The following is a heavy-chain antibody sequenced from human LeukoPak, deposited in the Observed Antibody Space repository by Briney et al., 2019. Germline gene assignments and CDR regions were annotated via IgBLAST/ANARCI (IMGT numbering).Heavy chain of an antibody. CDR2: INSNGRTT. V-gene: IGHV3-48*03. CDR3: LCLWFGKGVY. J-gene: IGHJ4*02. Sequence: PGGTLRLSCGASGFTFRDYEMNGVRQAPGKGLEWVSYINSNGRTTNHADSVRGRFTISRDNAKNSLFLQMNSLRAEDTGVYYCLCLWFGKGVYWGRGTLVTVSS. D-gene: IGHD3-10*01. CDR1: GFTFRDYE.